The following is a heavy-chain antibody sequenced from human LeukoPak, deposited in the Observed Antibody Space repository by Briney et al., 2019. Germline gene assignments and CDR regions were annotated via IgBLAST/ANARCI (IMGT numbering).Heavy chain of an antibody. CDR1: GYTFTGYY. CDR3: ARGVEDYYGSGSYYYYYYMDV. Sequence: ASVKVSCKPSGYTFTGYYIHWVRQAPGQGLEWMGWINPSSGGTNYPQKFQGRVTMTRDTSLSTAYMELSGLRSNDTAVYYCARGVEDYYGSGSYYYYYYMDVWGKGTTVTISS. V-gene: IGHV1-2*02. J-gene: IGHJ6*03. D-gene: IGHD3-10*01. CDR2: INPSSGGT.